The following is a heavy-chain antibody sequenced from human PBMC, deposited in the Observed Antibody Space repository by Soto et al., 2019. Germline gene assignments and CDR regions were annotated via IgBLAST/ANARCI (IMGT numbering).Heavy chain of an antibody. CDR2: IDPSDSYV. Sequence: PGESLNISCQASGYSFTAYWITWVRQMPGKGLEWMATIDPSDSYVDYSPSFRGHVTFPVDRSITTVYLQWNSLKASDSAMYFCTRRASSSFYHFDFWGQGALVTVSS. CDR1: GYSFTAYW. D-gene: IGHD2-2*01. J-gene: IGHJ4*02. V-gene: IGHV5-10-1*01. CDR3: TRRASSSFYHFDF.